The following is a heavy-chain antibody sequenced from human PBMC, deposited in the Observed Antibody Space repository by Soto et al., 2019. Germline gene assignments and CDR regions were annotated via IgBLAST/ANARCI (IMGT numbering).Heavy chain of an antibody. CDR1: GFMFSAYT. CDR3: ATPYYFNH. Sequence: GGSLRLSCAASGFMFSAYTMNWVRQAPGKGLEWLSSISDDGSYIDYADSLRGRFTVSRDNARNSLYLQIDSLGVEDTAVYYCATPYYFNHWGPGTPVTVSS. V-gene: IGHV3-21*06. D-gene: IGHD3-16*01. J-gene: IGHJ1*01. CDR2: ISDDGSYI.